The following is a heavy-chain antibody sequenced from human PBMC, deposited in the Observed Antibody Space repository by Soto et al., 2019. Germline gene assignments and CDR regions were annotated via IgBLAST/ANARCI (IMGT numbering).Heavy chain of an antibody. CDR2: IGIGSSTK. CDR3: ARDQLYYNDISGRPLNAFDV. D-gene: IGHD3-22*01. Sequence: GVLRLSCAASGFTFRNYGMNWVRQAPGKGLEWVSYIGIGSSTKYYADSVKGRFTISRDNAKNSLYLQMNSLRAEDTAVYYCARDQLYYNDISGRPLNAFDVWGQGTMVNVSS. CDR1: GFTFRNYG. V-gene: IGHV3-48*01. J-gene: IGHJ3*01.